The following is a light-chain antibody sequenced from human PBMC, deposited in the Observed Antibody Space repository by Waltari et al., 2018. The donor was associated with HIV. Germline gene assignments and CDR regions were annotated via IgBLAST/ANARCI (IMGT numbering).Light chain of an antibody. J-gene: IGKJ5*01. CDR3: QQHSNWPLSIT. Sequence: EIVMTQSPATLSVSPGERATLSCRASHGVSNNLAWFQQKPGQAPRLLIYGASTRATGVPGRFSGSGSGKDFTLTISSLQSEDFAVYYCQQHSNWPLSITFGQGTRLQIK. V-gene: IGKV3-15*01. CDR1: HGVSNN. CDR2: GAS.